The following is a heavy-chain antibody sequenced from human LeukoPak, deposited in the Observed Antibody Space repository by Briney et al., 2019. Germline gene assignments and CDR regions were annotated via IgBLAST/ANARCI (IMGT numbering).Heavy chain of an antibody. CDR3: ARPLIAAAGISWFDP. J-gene: IGHJ5*02. Sequence: GESLKISCQASGYKFISHWIGWVRQMPGKGLEWMGIIYPGDSDTRYSPSFQGQVTISADKSISTAYLQWSSLKASDTAMYYCARPLIAAAGISWFDPWGQGTLVTVSS. CDR2: IYPGDSDT. CDR1: GYKFISHW. D-gene: IGHD6-13*01. V-gene: IGHV5-51*01.